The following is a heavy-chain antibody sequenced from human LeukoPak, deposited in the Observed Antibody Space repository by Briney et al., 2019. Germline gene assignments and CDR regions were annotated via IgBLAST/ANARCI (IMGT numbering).Heavy chain of an antibody. CDR2: IYYSGST. J-gene: IGHJ4*02. D-gene: IGHD2-15*01. Sequence: SETLSLTSTVSGGSRCGTRCWCRIRQPPGKGLEWIGSIYYSGSTYYHPSLKSRVTISVDTSNNLFSLKLTSVTAADTAVYHPARHEGIVADSFHCCGRATLVTVSS. CDR1: GGSRCGTRC. V-gene: IGHV4-39*01. CDR3: ARHEGIVADSFHC.